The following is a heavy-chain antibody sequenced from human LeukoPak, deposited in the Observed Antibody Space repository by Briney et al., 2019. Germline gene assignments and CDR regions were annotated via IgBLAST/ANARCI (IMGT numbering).Heavy chain of an antibody. D-gene: IGHD6-13*01. V-gene: IGHV5-51*01. J-gene: IGHJ6*02. CDR2: IYPGDSDT. CDR1: GYSFTSYW. Sequence: GESLKISCKGSGYSFTSYWIGWVRQMPGKGLEWMGIIYPGDSDTRYSPSFQGQVTISADKSISTAYLQWSSLKASDTAMYYCARAIAAAGHYYYGMDVWGQGTTVTVSS. CDR3: ARAIAAAGHYYYGMDV.